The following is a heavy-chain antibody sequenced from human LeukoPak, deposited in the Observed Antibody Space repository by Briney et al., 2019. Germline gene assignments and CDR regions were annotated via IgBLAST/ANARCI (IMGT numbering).Heavy chain of an antibody. CDR2: IYSGGST. Sequence: GGSLRLSCAASGFTVSSNYMSWVRQAPGEGLEWVSVIYSGGSTYYADSVKGRFTISRDNSKNTLYLQMNSLRAEDTAVYYCAKRAALDIVLMVYDGYFDYWGHGTLVTVSS. D-gene: IGHD2-8*01. CDR3: AKRAALDIVLMVYDGYFDY. V-gene: IGHV3-66*01. J-gene: IGHJ4*01. CDR1: GFTVSSNY.